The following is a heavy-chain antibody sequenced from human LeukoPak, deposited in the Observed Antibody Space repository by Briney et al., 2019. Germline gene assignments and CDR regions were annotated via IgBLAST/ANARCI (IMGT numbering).Heavy chain of an antibody. Sequence: GSLRLFCGAAGFTTCSYAMRYGRRAPRGGLLWVSAVISSGGSSNYDAASEGRLTISRDNYKNTLLLQQNSLRAEDTAVYYCAKGRMPKTIQLLGYFDYWGQGTLVTGFS. CDR2: VISSGGSS. J-gene: IGHJ4*02. CDR1: GFTTCSYA. V-gene: IGHV3-23*01. CDR3: AKGRMPKTIQLLGYFDY. D-gene: IGHD5-18*01.